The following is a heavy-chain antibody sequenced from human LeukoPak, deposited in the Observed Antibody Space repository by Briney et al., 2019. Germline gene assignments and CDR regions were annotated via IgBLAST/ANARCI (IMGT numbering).Heavy chain of an antibody. D-gene: IGHD6-6*01. CDR1: GYTFTGYY. Sequence: ASVKVSCKASGYTFTGYYMHWVRQAPGQGLEWMGWINPNSGGTNYAQKFQGRVTMTRDTSISTAYMELSRLRSDDTAVYYCATDYSSSHHMGFDNWGQGTLVTVSS. J-gene: IGHJ4*02. V-gene: IGHV1-2*02. CDR2: INPNSGGT. CDR3: ATDYSSSHHMGFDN.